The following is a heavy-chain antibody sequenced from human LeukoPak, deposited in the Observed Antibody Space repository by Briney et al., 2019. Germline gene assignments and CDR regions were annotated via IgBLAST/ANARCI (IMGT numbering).Heavy chain of an antibody. CDR3: AKDPEDIVVVPALGAGLFDY. D-gene: IGHD2-2*01. V-gene: IGHV3-30*02. J-gene: IGHJ4*02. Sequence: EGSLRLSCAASGFTFSSNGMHWVRQALGEGLEWGAFIRYDGSNKYYADSVKGRFTTSRADSKTQLYLQMKSLRAEDTAVYYFAKDPEDIVVVPALGAGLFDYWGQGTLVTVSS. CDR2: IRYDGSNK. CDR1: GFTFSSNG.